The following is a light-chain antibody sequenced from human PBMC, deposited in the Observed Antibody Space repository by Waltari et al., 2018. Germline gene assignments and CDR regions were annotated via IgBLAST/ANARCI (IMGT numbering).Light chain of an antibody. J-gene: IGLJ1*01. CDR2: EVN. CDR1: SRDVGLYYY. V-gene: IGLV2-8*01. Sequence: QSALPQPPSASGSPGQSVTISCTGTSRDVGLYYYGSWYQQSPGKAPKVMIYEVNKRPSGVPDRFSGSKFGNTASLTVSGLQAEDEADYYCSSYAGGNKFVFGTGTKVTVL. CDR3: SSYAGGNKFV.